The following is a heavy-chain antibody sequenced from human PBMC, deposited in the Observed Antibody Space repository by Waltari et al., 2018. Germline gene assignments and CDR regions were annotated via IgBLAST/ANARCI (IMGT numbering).Heavy chain of an antibody. Sequence: QVQLQESGPGLVKPSETLSLTCAVSGYSISSGYYWGWIRQPPGKGLEWSGTIYHSGRTFYNPSLKSRVTLSVDTSKNQCSLKLSAVTAADTAVYYCTREEGGATDYWGQGTLVTVSS. CDR2: IYHSGRT. V-gene: IGHV4-38-2*02. D-gene: IGHD3-16*01. J-gene: IGHJ4*02. CDR1: GYSISSGYY. CDR3: TREEGGATDY.